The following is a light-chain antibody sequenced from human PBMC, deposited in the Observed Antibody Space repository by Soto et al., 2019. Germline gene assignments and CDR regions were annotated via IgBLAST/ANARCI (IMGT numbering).Light chain of an antibody. Sequence: EVVRTHSPATLSLAPGERATLSFWAIQSVGTNLSWYQQKPGQAPRLLIYCASTRATGIPARFSGSGSGTEFTLTLSSLQSEDFPVYYCHQYDNWLTFGGGTKVDIK. CDR1: QSVGTN. CDR2: CAS. V-gene: IGKV3-15*01. J-gene: IGKJ4*01. CDR3: HQYDNWLT.